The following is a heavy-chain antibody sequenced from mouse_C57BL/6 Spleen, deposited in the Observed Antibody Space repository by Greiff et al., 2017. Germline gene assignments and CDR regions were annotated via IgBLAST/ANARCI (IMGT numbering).Heavy chain of an antibody. CDR3: ARAADGYYGAMDY. Sequence: QVHVKQPGAELVRPGSSVKLSCKASGYTFTSYWMDWVKQRPGQGLEWIGNIYPSDSETHYNQKFKDKATLTVDKSSSTAYMQLSSLTSEDSAVYYCARAADGYYGAMDYWGQGTSVTVSS. D-gene: IGHD2-3*01. CDR1: GYTFTSYW. J-gene: IGHJ4*01. CDR2: IYPSDSET. V-gene: IGHV1-61*01.